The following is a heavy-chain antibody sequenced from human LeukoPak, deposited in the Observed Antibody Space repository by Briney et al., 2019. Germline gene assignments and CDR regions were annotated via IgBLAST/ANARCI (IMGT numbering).Heavy chain of an antibody. CDR3: ARANWNHGPYYYYMDV. D-gene: IGHD1-1*01. Sequence: ASVRVSCKASGGTFSSYAISWVRQAPGQGLEWMGGIIPIFGTANYAQKFQGRVTITTDESTSTAYMELSSLRSEDTAVYDCARANWNHGPYYYYMDVWGKGTTVTVSS. CDR2: IIPIFGTA. CDR1: GGTFSSYA. V-gene: IGHV1-69*05. J-gene: IGHJ6*03.